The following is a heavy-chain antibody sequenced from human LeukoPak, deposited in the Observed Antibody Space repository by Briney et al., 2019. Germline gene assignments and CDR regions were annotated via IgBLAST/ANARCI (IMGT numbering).Heavy chain of an antibody. Sequence: ASVKVSCKASGYTFTSYYMHWVRQAPGQGLEWMGIINPSGGSTSYAQKFQGRVTMSRDTFTSTVYMELSSLRSEDTAVYYCASKIAVAGPDAFDIWGQGTMVTVSS. J-gene: IGHJ3*02. CDR2: INPSGGST. D-gene: IGHD6-19*01. CDR1: GYTFTSYY. V-gene: IGHV1-46*01. CDR3: ASKIAVAGPDAFDI.